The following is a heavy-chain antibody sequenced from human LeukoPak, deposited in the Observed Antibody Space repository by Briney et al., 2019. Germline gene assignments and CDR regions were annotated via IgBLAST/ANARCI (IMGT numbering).Heavy chain of an antibody. Sequence: SETLSLTCTVSGGSISSYYWSWIRQPPGKGPEWIGYNYYSGSTDYNPSLKSRVTISVDTSKNQFSLKLSSVTAADTAVYYCARQHYYGSGEDLNWFDPWGQGTLVTVSS. J-gene: IGHJ5*02. CDR2: NYYSGST. D-gene: IGHD3-10*01. CDR1: GGSISSYY. V-gene: IGHV4-59*08. CDR3: ARQHYYGSGEDLNWFDP.